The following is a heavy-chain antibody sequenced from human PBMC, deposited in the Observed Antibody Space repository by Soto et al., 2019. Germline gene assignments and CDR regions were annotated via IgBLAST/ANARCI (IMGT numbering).Heavy chain of an antibody. V-gene: IGHV4-39*01. CDR3: ARRTTIFGVVTNWFDP. Sequence: SETLSLTCTVSGGSISSSSYYWGWIRQPPGKGLEWIGSIYYSGSTYYNPSLKSRVTISVDTSKNQFSLKLSSVTAADTAVYYCARRTTIFGVVTNWFDPWGQGTLVTVSS. CDR1: GGSISSSSYY. J-gene: IGHJ5*02. D-gene: IGHD3-3*01. CDR2: IYYSGST.